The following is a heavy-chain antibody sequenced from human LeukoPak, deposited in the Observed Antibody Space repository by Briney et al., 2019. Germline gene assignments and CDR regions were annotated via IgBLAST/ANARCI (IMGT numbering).Heavy chain of an antibody. Sequence: SETLSLTCAVSGGSISSSNYWSWIRQHPGKGLEWIGYIYYSGSTYYNPSLKSRVTISVDTSKNQFSLKLSSVTAADTAVYYCARRPAGYYCGMDVWGQGTTVTVSS. CDR1: GGSISSSNY. CDR3: ARRPAGYYCGMDV. D-gene: IGHD6-25*01. CDR2: IYYSGST. V-gene: IGHV4-31*11. J-gene: IGHJ6*02.